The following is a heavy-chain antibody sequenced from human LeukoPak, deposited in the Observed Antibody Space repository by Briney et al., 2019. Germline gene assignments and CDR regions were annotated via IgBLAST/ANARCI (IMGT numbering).Heavy chain of an antibody. CDR2: ISGSGDST. J-gene: IGHJ4*02. D-gene: IGHD1-7*01. CDR3: AKDRRITGTTRFDY. Sequence: PGGSLRLSCAASGFTFSSYAMSWLRQAPGKGVEGVSAISGSGDSTYYADPVKGRFTISRDNSKNTLYLQMNSLRAEDTAVYYCAKDRRITGTTRFDYWGQGTLVTVSS. V-gene: IGHV3-23*01. CDR1: GFTFSSYA.